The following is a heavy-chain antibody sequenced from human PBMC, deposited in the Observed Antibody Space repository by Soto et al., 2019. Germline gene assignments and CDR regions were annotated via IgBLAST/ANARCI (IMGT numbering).Heavy chain of an antibody. V-gene: IGHV3-23*01. CDR2: ISGGGNDA. Sequence: EVQLLESGGGLVQPGGSLVLSCAASGFPFSSYAMSWVRQAPGKGLEWVSAISGGGNDAYYADSVKGRFTISRDNSKNTLYLQMQSLRADDTAVHYCTRSLFSATNANEPFDYWGQGTLVTVSS. CDR1: GFPFSSYA. CDR3: TRSLFSATNANEPFDY. J-gene: IGHJ4*02. D-gene: IGHD3-3*02.